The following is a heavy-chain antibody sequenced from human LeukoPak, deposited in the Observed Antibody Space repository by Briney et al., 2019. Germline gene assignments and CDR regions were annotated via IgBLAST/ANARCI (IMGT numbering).Heavy chain of an antibody. CDR2: ISYDGSNK. CDR1: GFTFSSYV. J-gene: IGHJ4*02. Sequence: PGRSLRLSCAASGFTFSSYVMHWVRQAPGKGLEWVAIISYDGSNKYYADSVKGRFTISRDNSKNTLYLQMNSLRAEDTAVYYCARDSYVLSGSSHNFDYWGQGTLVTVSS. D-gene: IGHD1-26*01. V-gene: IGHV3-30-3*01. CDR3: ARDSYVLSGSSHNFDY.